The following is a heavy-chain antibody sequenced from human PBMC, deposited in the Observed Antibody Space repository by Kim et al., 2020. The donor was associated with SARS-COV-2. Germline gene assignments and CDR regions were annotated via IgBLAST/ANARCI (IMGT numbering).Heavy chain of an antibody. V-gene: IGHV4-39*01. Sequence: SETLSLTCTVSGGSISSSSYYWGWIRQPPGKGLEWIGSIYYSGSTYYNPSLKSRVTISVDTSKNQFSLKLSSVTAADTAVYYCASGYYYGSGSYPWFDPWGQGTLVTVSS. CDR1: GGSISSSSYY. CDR3: ASGYYYGSGSYPWFDP. J-gene: IGHJ5*02. D-gene: IGHD3-10*01. CDR2: IYYSGST.